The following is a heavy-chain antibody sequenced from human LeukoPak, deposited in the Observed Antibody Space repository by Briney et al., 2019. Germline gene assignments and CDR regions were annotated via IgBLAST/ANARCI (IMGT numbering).Heavy chain of an antibody. CDR3: ARASYSYDINGWVPFDY. V-gene: IGHV4-61*02. CDR2: IYTSGST. J-gene: IGHJ4*02. D-gene: IGHD3-22*01. Sequence: SETLSLTCTVSGNSISSGDYYWSWIRQPAGKGLEWIGRIYTSGSTNYNPSLKSRVTITGDTSKNQFSLRLSSVTAADTAVYYCARASYSYDINGWVPFDYWGQGTLVTVSS. CDR1: GNSISSGDYY.